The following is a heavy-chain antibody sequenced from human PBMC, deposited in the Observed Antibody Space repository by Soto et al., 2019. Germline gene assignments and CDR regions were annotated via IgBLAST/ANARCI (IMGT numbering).Heavy chain of an antibody. J-gene: IGHJ4*02. CDR2: ISYDGSNK. V-gene: IGHV3-30-3*01. CDR3: ARDFGLGESEYYFDY. Sequence: QVQLVESGGGMVQPGRSLRLSCAASGFTFSSYAMHWVRQAPGKGLEWVAVISYDGSNKYYADSVKGRFTISRDNSKNTLYLQMNSMRAEDTAVYYCARDFGLGESEYYFDYRGQGTLVNVSS. CDR1: GFTFSSYA. D-gene: IGHD3-10*01.